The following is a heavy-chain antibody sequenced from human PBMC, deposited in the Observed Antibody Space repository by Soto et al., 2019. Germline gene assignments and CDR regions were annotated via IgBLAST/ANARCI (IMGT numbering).Heavy chain of an antibody. J-gene: IGHJ4*02. CDR1: GFTFSDLY. D-gene: IGHD3-10*01. Sequence: ESGGGLVKPGGSLRLSCAASGFTFSDLYMTWIRQAPGKGLEWVSYISGGGETIYYGDSVKGRFTVSRDNARKSLYLQMKSLRAEDTAVYYCASDPYYYASGYWGQGTLVTVSS. CDR2: ISGGGETI. V-gene: IGHV3-11*01. CDR3: ASDPYYYASGY.